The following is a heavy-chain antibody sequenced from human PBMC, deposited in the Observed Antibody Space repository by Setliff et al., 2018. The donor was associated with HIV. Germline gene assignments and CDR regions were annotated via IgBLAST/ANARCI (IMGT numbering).Heavy chain of an antibody. CDR3: ARVQMAYAAFDV. Sequence: SETLSLTCTVSGGSISNYYWSWIRQPAGKGLEWIGSIYFTGSSDNNPSPKSRVTLSVDTSKHQFSLKLSSVTAADTAVYYCARVQMAYAAFDVWGQGTMVTVSS. J-gene: IGHJ3*01. CDR1: GGSISNYY. D-gene: IGHD4-17*01. V-gene: IGHV4-59*01. CDR2: IYFTGSS.